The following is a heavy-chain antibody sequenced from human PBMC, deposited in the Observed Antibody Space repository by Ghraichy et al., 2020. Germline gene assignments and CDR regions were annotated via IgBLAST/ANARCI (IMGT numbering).Heavy chain of an antibody. J-gene: IGHJ4*02. V-gene: IGHV4-39*01. CDR2: IYYSGST. CDR1: GGSISSSSYY. Sequence: ESLNISCTVSGGSISSSSYYWGWIRQPPGKGLEWIGSIYYSGSTYYNPSLKSRVTISVDTSKNQFSLKLSSVTAADTAVYYCARQHYDADSGYRSDYWGQGTLVTISS. D-gene: IGHD3-22*01. CDR3: ARQHYDADSGYRSDY.